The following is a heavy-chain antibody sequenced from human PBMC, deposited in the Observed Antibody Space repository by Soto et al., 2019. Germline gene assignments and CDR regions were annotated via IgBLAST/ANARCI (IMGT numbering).Heavy chain of an antibody. CDR3: ARVRITVTRFRTADY. CDR2: INSDGSST. V-gene: IGHV3-74*01. CDR1: GSTFSSYW. Sequence: GGSLRLSCAASGSTFSSYWMHWVRQAPGKGLVWVSRINSDGSSTSYADSVKGRFTISRDNAKNTLYLQMNSLRAEDTAVYYCARVRITVTRFRTADYWGQGTLVTVSS. D-gene: IGHD4-4*01. J-gene: IGHJ4*02.